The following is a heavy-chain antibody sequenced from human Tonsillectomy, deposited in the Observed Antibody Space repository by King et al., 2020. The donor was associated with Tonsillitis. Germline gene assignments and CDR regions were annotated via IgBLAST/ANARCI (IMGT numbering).Heavy chain of an antibody. CDR2: ISASNGNI. CDR1: GYTFTSSG. Sequence: QLLQSGTEVKKTGASVKVSCKASGYTFTSSGISGVRHAPGKLRECMGWISASNGNINYAPKLQGRVTITTDTSTSTAYMEIRSLRSDDTAGYYCARFFFEYPVGGFDIWGQGTMVTVSS. J-gene: IGHJ3*02. CDR3: ARFFFEYPVGGFDI. V-gene: IGHV1-18*01. D-gene: IGHD2/OR15-2a*01.